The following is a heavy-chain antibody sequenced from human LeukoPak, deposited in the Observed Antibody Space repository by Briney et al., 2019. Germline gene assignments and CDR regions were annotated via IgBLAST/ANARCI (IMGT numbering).Heavy chain of an antibody. V-gene: IGHV3-30-3*01. CDR3: ARTRGYSSSWYAPGDY. Sequence: PGGSLRLSCAASGFTFSSYAMHWVRQAPGKGLEWVAVISYDGSNKYYADSVKGRFTISRDNSKNTLYLQMNSLRAEDTAVYYCARTRGYSSSWYAPGDYWGQGTLVTVSS. CDR1: GFTFSSYA. J-gene: IGHJ4*02. D-gene: IGHD6-13*01. CDR2: ISYDGSNK.